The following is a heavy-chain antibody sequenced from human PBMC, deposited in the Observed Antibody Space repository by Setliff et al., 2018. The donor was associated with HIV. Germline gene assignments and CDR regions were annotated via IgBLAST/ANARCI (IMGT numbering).Heavy chain of an antibody. Sequence: PSETLFLTCTVSGGSISSYYWSWIRQPPGKGLEWIGYIYYNGNTNYNPSLKSRVTISVDTSKNQLSLKLSSVTAADTAVYYCAREIYGGNSRPFDYWGQGTLVTVSS. D-gene: IGHD4-17*01. J-gene: IGHJ4*02. V-gene: IGHV4-59*01. CDR1: GGSISSYY. CDR2: IYYNGNT. CDR3: AREIYGGNSRPFDY.